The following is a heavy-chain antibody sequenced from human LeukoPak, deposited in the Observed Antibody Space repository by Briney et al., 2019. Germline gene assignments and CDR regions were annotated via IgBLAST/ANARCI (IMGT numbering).Heavy chain of an antibody. D-gene: IGHD3-10*01. CDR2: IIPILGIA. J-gene: IGHJ6*02. CDR1: GGTFSSYA. Sequence: SVKVSCKASGGTFSSYAISWVRQAPGQGLEWMGRIIPILGIANYAQKFQGRVTITAVKFTSTAYMELSSLRSEDTAVYYCARDYVLWFGELFSNGMDVWGQGTTVTVSS. V-gene: IGHV1-69*04. CDR3: ARDYVLWFGELFSNGMDV.